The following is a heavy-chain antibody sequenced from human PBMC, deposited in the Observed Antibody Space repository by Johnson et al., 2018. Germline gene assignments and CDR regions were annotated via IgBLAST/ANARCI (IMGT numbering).Heavy chain of an antibody. CDR3: ARATRGYSYGAAYYYYMDL. Sequence: QVQLVQSGGGVVQPGRSLRLSCAASGFTFSSYAMHWVRQAPGKGLEWVAVISYDGSNKYYADSVKGRFTISRDNSKNTLYLQMNSLRAEDTAVYYCARATRGYSYGAAYYYYMDLWGKGTTVTVSS. V-gene: IGHV3-30-3*01. CDR1: GFTFSSYA. J-gene: IGHJ6*03. CDR2: ISYDGSNK. D-gene: IGHD5-18*01.